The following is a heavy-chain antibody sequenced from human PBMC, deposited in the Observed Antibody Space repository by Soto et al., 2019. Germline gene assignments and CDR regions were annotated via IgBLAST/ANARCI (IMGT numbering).Heavy chain of an antibody. V-gene: IGHV3-23*01. D-gene: IGHD3-16*02. Sequence: EVQLLESGGGLVQPGGSLRLSCAASGFTFSSYAMSWVRQAPGKGLEWVSAISGSGGSTYYADSVKGRFTISRDNSKNTLYLQMNSLRAEDTAVYYCAKDEGSGYDYVWGSYRPTNFDYWGQGTLVNVSS. CDR1: GFTFSSYA. J-gene: IGHJ4*02. CDR3: AKDEGSGYDYVWGSYRPTNFDY. CDR2: ISGSGGST.